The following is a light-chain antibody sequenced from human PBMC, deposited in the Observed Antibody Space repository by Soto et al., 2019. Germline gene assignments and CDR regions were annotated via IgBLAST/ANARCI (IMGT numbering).Light chain of an antibody. CDR2: GNS. J-gene: IGLJ2*01. CDR1: SSNIGAGYD. Sequence: QAVVTQEPSLTVSPGQRVTISCTGSSSNIGAGYDVHWYQQLPGTAPKLLIYGNSNRPSGVPDRFSGSKSGTSASLAITGLQAEDEADYYCQSSDSSRSGYVVFGGGTQLTVL. V-gene: IGLV1-40*01. CDR3: QSSDSSRSGYVV.